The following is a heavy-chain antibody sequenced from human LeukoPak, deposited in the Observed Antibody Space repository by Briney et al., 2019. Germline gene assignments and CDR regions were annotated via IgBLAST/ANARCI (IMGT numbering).Heavy chain of an antibody. CDR3: ARAEYTLYYFDY. CDR2: IIPIFGTA. CDR1: GGTFSSYA. Sequence: SVKVSCKASGGTFSSYAISWVRLAPGQGLEWMGGIIPIFGTANYAQKFQGRVTITADESTSTAYMELSSLRSEDTAVYYCARAEYTLYYFDYWGQGTLVTVSS. D-gene: IGHD6-6*01. J-gene: IGHJ4*02. V-gene: IGHV1-69*13.